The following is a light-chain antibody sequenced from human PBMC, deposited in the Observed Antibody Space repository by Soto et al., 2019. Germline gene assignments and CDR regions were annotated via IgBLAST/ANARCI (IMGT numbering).Light chain of an antibody. CDR3: QRYGASSTYT. J-gene: IGKJ2*01. V-gene: IGKV3-20*01. CDR1: QSVTSSY. Sequence: EIVLTQSPGTLSLSPGERATLSCRASQSVTSSYLAWYQQKPGQAPRLLIYGASSRATGIPDRFSGSGSGTDFPLTINRLEPEDFAVYYCQRYGASSTYTFGQGTKLEIK. CDR2: GAS.